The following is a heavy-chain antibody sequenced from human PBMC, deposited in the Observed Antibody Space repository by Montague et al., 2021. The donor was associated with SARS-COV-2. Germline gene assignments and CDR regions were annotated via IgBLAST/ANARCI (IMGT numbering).Heavy chain of an antibody. J-gene: IGHJ4*02. CDR2: IYNYGSV. Sequence: SETLSLTCTVSGDSVSRSYWNWIWQSPGKGLEWICNIYNYGSVNNNPSLKSQLSISLYTSKNQLSLTLTSVTAADTATYHCARQITMVREPFDSWGQGTLVIVSS. CDR3: ARQITMVREPFDS. CDR1: GDSVSRSY. D-gene: IGHD3-10*01. V-gene: IGHV4-59*08.